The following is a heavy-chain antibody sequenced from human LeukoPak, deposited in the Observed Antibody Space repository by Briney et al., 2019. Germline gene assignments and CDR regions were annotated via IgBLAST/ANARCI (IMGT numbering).Heavy chain of an antibody. CDR1: GGSISSHY. Sequence: PSETLSLTCTVSGGSISSHYWSWIRQPPGKGLEWIGYIYYSGSTNYNPSLKSRVTISVDTSKNQFSLKLSSVTAADTAVYYCARVPYYYDSSGQGYLLGSIDYWGQGTLVTVSS. CDR3: ARVPYYYDSSGQGYLLGSIDY. V-gene: IGHV4-59*11. D-gene: IGHD3-22*01. CDR2: IYYSGST. J-gene: IGHJ4*02.